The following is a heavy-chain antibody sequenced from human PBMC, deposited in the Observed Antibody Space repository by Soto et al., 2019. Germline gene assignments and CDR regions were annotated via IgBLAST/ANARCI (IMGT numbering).Heavy chain of an antibody. Sequence: GGSLRLSCAASGFTVSSNYMSWVRQAPGKGLEWVSVIYSGGSTYYADSVKGRFTISRDNSKNTLYLQMNSLRAEDTAVYYCARDLVAGDHEYFQHWGQGTLVTVSS. CDR2: IYSGGST. J-gene: IGHJ1*01. CDR1: GFTVSSNY. CDR3: ARDLVAGDHEYFQH. D-gene: IGHD6-19*01. V-gene: IGHV3-53*01.